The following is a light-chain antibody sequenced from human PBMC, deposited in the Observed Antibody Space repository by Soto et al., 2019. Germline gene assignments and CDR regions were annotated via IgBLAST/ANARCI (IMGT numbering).Light chain of an antibody. J-gene: IGKJ2*01. CDR3: QQYNNWLRT. V-gene: IGKV3-15*01. Sequence: EIVMTQSPATLSVSPGERATLSCRASQSVSSNLAWYQQKPGQAPRLLIYGASTRATGIPARFSGSGSGTEFTLTISSLQSEDFAVHYCQQYNNWLRTFGQGTKLEIK. CDR2: GAS. CDR1: QSVSSN.